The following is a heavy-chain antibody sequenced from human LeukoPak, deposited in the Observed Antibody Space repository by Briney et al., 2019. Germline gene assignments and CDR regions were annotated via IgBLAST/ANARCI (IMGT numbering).Heavy chain of an antibody. J-gene: IGHJ5*02. D-gene: IGHD6-13*01. Sequence: SETLSLTCTVSGGSISSYYWSWIRQPPGKGVEWIGYIYYSGSTNYNPSLKRRVTISVDTSKNQFSLKLSSVTAADTAVYYCAKYSSIWYNWFDPWGQGTLVTVSS. CDR3: AKYSSIWYNWFDP. V-gene: IGHV4-59*01. CDR1: GGSISSYY. CDR2: IYYSGST.